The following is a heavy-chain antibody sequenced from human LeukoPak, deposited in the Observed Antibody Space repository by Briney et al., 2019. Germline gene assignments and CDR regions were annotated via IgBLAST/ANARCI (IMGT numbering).Heavy chain of an antibody. J-gene: IGHJ4*02. CDR3: ARRAYCGGDCHFFDY. CDR2: IYYSGST. D-gene: IGHD2-21*02. Sequence: SETLSLTCTVSGGSIGSYYWSWIRQPPGKGLEWIGYIYYSGSTNYNPSLKSRVAISVDTSKNQFSLKLSSVTAADTAVYYCARRAYCGGDCHFFDYWGQGTLVTVSS. CDR1: GGSIGSYY. V-gene: IGHV4-59*08.